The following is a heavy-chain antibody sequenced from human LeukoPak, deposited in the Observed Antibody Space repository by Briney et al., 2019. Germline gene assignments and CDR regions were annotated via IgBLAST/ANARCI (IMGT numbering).Heavy chain of an antibody. D-gene: IGHD3-10*01. CDR3: ARDLYGSELSVIDY. Sequence: GGSLRLSCAASGFTFSSYGMHWVRQAPGKGLEWVAVIWYDGSNKYYADSVKGRFTISRDNSKNTLYLQMNSLRAEDTAVYYCARDLYGSELSVIDYWGQGTLVTVSS. CDR2: IWYDGSNK. V-gene: IGHV3-33*01. CDR1: GFTFSSYG. J-gene: IGHJ4*02.